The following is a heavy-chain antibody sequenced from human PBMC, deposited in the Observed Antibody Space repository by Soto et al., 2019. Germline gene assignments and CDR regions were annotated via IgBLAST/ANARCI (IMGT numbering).Heavy chain of an antibody. V-gene: IGHV3-33*01. Sequence: QVQLVESGGGVVQPGRSLRLSCAASGFTFSSYGMHWVRQAPGKGLEWVAVIWYDGSNNYYADSVKGRFTISRDNSKNTLYLQMNSLSAEETAVYYCARGAGRYCSGGSCSRLYYFDYWGQGTLVTVSS. J-gene: IGHJ4*02. CDR3: ARGAGRYCSGGSCSRLYYFDY. D-gene: IGHD2-15*01. CDR1: GFTFSSYG. CDR2: IWYDGSNN.